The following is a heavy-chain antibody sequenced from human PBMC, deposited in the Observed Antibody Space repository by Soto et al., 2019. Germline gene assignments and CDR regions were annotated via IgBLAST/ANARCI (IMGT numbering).Heavy chain of an antibody. CDR2: IYYSGST. V-gene: IGHV4-59*08. Sequence: QVQLQESGPGLVKPSETLSLTCTVSGGSISGYYWSWIRQPPGKGLDWSGLIYYSGSTTYNPSRKSRVTISVDTSKNQFSLKLSSVTAADTAVYYWARHFPPHHAGSYYFDLWGQGILVTVSS. CDR1: GGSISGYY. J-gene: IGHJ4*02. D-gene: IGHD6-13*01. CDR3: ARHFPPHHAGSYYFDL.